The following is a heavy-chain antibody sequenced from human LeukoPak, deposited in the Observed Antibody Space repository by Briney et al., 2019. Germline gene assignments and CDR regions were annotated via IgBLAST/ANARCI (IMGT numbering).Heavy chain of an antibody. V-gene: IGHV3-66*01. D-gene: IGHD3-16*01. CDR2: IYSGGSI. Sequence: GKGLEWVSVIYSGGSIYYADSVKGRFTISRDNSKNTLYLQMNSLRAEDTAVYYCARDWGYFDYWGQGTLVTVSA. J-gene: IGHJ4*02. CDR3: ARDWGYFDY.